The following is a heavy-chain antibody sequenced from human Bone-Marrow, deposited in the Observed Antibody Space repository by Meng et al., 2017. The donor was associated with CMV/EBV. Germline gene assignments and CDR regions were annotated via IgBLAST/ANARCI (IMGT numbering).Heavy chain of an antibody. V-gene: IGHV3-74*01. D-gene: IGHD3-10*01. CDR2: INEDGGIT. J-gene: IGHJ5*02. CDR3: ARDLAGRDDL. CDR1: GFSLSRYW. Sequence: GGSLRLSCVASGFSLSRYWMHWVRQVPGKGLVWVSRINEDGGITNHADSVEGRFSISRDNAKNTLFLQMNSLRAEDTAVYYCARDLAGRDDLWGPGTQVTVSS.